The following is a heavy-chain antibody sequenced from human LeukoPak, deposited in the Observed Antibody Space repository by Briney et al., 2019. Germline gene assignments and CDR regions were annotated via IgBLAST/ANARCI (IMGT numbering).Heavy chain of an antibody. D-gene: IGHD6-6*01. J-gene: IGHJ4*02. CDR2: IYYSGST. CDR3: ARDLSYSSSSMGSLGY. CDR1: GGSISSYY. Sequence: PSETLSLTCTVSGGSISSYYWSWIRQPPGKGLEWIGYIYYSGSTNHNPSLKSRVTMSVDTSKNQFSLKLSSVTAADTAVYYCARDLSYSSSSMGSLGYWGQGTLVTVSS. V-gene: IGHV4-59*12.